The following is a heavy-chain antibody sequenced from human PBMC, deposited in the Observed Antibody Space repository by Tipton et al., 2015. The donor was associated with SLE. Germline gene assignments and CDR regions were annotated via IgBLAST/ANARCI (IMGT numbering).Heavy chain of an antibody. D-gene: IGHD3-22*01. V-gene: IGHV4-61*02. J-gene: IGHJ5*02. CDR3: ARYYYDSSGDCWFDP. Sequence: TLSLTCTVSGASISSGSYYWSWIRQPAGKALEWIGRIYTSGTNYNPSLKSRVTFSVDTSKNQFSLNLNSVTAADTAIYYCARYYYDSSGDCWFDPWGQGTLVTVSS. CDR1: GASISSGSYY. CDR2: IYTSGT.